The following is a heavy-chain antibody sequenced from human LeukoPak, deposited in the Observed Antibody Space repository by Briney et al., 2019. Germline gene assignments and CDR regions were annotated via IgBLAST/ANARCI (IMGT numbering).Heavy chain of an antibody. CDR1: GGTFSSYA. Sequence: SVKVSCKASGGTFSSYAISWVRQAPGQGLEWMGGIIPIFGTANYAQKFQGRVTITADESTSTAYMELSSLRSEDTAVYYCARAYFDWLSPRRAFDIWGQGTMVTVSS. CDR3: ARAYFDWLSPRRAFDI. D-gene: IGHD3-9*01. CDR2: IIPIFGTA. V-gene: IGHV1-69*13. J-gene: IGHJ3*02.